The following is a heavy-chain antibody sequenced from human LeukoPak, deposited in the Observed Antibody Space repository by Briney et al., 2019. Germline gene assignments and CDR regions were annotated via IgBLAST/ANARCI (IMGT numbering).Heavy chain of an antibody. D-gene: IGHD6-19*01. CDR2: ISSSSSYI. J-gene: IGHJ5*02. V-gene: IGHV3-21*01. CDR1: GFTFSSYS. CDR3: ARDFGSYSSPFDP. Sequence: PGGSLRLSCAASGFTFSSYSMNWVRQAPGKGLEWVSSISSSSSYIYYADSVKGRFTISRDNAKNSLYLQMNSLRAEDTAVYYCARDFGSYSSPFDPWGQGTLVTVSS.